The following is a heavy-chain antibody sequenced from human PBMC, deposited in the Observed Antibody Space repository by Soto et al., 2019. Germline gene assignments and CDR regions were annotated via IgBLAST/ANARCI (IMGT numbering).Heavy chain of an antibody. Sequence: QVQLVQSGAEVKKPGSSVKVSCKASGGTFSSYAISWVRQAPGQGLEWMGGIIPIFGTANYAQKFQGRVTITGGESTSTAYMELGSLRSEAPAVYYCARGGWGNSATYGMDVWGQGSTVTVSS. D-gene: IGHD3-16*01. V-gene: IGHV1-69*12. J-gene: IGHJ6*02. CDR3: ARGGWGNSATYGMDV. CDR2: IIPIFGTA. CDR1: GGTFSSYA.